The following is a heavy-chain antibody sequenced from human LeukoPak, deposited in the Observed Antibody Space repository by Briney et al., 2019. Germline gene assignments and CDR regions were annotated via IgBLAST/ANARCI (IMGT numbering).Heavy chain of an antibody. CDR1: GYTFTGYY. CDR3: ARNMWFGESSDASDI. D-gene: IGHD3-10*01. J-gene: IGHJ3*02. Sequence: ASVKVSCKASGYTFTGYYMHWVRQAPGQGLEWMGWINPKSGGTNYAQKFQGRVTMTRDTSIRTAYMELSRLRSDDTAVYYCARNMWFGESSDASDIWGQGTMVTISS. CDR2: INPKSGGT. V-gene: IGHV1-2*02.